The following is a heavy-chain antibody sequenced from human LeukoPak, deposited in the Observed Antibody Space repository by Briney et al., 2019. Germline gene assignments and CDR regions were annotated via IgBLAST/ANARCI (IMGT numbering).Heavy chain of an antibody. Sequence: SVKVSCKASGGTFSSYAISWVRQAPGQGLEWMGGIIPIFGTANYAQKFQGRVTITADESTSTAYMELSSLRSEDTAVYYCARAGSSTYYYDSSGYYFDYWGQGTLVTVSS. CDR1: GGTFSSYA. D-gene: IGHD3-22*01. J-gene: IGHJ4*02. CDR2: IIPIFGTA. V-gene: IGHV1-69*01. CDR3: ARAGSSTYYYDSSGYYFDY.